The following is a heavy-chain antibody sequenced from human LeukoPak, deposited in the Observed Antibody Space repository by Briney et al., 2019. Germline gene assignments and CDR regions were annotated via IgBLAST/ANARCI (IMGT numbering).Heavy chain of an antibody. V-gene: IGHV3-30-3*02. CDR1: GFTFSSYA. J-gene: IGHJ4*02. D-gene: IGHD6-6*01. CDR2: ISYDGSNK. CDR3: AKRGPIYSGSPGNYFDY. Sequence: PGGSLRLSCAASGFTFSSYAMHWVRQAPGKGLEWVAVISYDGSNKYYADSVKGRFTISRDNSKNTLYLQMNSLRAEDTAVYYCAKRGPIYSGSPGNYFDYWGQGTLVTVSS.